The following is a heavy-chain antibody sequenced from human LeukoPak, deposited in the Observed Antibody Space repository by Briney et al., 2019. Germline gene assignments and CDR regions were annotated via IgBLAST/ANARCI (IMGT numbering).Heavy chain of an antibody. V-gene: IGHV3-30*18. D-gene: IGHD3-10*02. CDR3: AELGITMIGGV. Sequence: PGGSLRLSCAASGFTFSSYGMHWVRQAPGKGLEWVALISDDGSKKYYGDSVKGRFTISRDNSKNTLYLQMNSLRAEDTAVYYCAELGITMIGGVWGKGTTVTISS. CDR1: GFTFSSYG. CDR2: ISDDGSKK. J-gene: IGHJ6*04.